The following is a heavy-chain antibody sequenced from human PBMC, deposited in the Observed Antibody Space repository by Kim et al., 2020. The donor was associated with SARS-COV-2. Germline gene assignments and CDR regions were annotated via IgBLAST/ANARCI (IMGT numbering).Heavy chain of an antibody. V-gene: IGHV3-23*01. J-gene: IGHJ5*02. Sequence: KGRFTIPRDNSKNPLYLKMNSLRAEDTAVYYCAKWGSYYDILTGDNWFDPWGQGTLVTVSS. D-gene: IGHD3-9*01. CDR3: AKWGSYYDILTGDNWFDP.